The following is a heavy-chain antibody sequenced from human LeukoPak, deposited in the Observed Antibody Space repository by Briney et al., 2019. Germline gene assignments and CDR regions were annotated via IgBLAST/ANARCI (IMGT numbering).Heavy chain of an antibody. CDR3: AREIPGGRLDY. CDR2: IYYSGST. CDR1: GGSISSYH. Sequence: SETLSLTCTVPGGSISSYHWSWIRQPPGKGLEWIGYIYYSGSTNYNPSLKSRVTISVDTSKNQFSLNLSSVTAADTAVYYCAREIPGGRLDYWGQGTLVTVSS. D-gene: IGHD1-14*01. V-gene: IGHV4-59*01. J-gene: IGHJ4*02.